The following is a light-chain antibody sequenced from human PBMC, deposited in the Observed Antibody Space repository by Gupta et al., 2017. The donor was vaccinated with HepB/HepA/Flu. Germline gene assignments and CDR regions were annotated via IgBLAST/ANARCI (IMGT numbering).Light chain of an antibody. CDR1: QSVSSSY. J-gene: IGKJ1*01. CDR2: GAS. CDR3: QQDGSSPWT. V-gene: IGKV3-20*01. Sequence: EIVLTPSPGTLSLSPGESATLSCRASQSVSSSYLAWYQQKPGQAPRLLIYGASSRATGIPDRFSGSGSGTDFTLTISRLEPEDFAVYYCQQDGSSPWTFGQGTKVEIK.